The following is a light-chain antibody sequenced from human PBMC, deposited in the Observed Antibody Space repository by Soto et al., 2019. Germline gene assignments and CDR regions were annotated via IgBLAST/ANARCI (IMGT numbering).Light chain of an antibody. Sequence: EIVMTQSPATLSVSPGERATLSCRASQSVSSNLAWYQQKPGQAPRLLIYGASTRATGIPARISGSGSGTEFTLTISSLQSEDFAFYYCQQYNNWTPVLTFGGGTKVEIK. J-gene: IGKJ4*01. CDR1: QSVSSN. CDR2: GAS. V-gene: IGKV3-15*01. CDR3: QQYNNWTPVLT.